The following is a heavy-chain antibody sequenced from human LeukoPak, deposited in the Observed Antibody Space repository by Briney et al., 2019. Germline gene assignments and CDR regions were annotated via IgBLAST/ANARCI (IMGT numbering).Heavy chain of an antibody. D-gene: IGHD4-23*01. Sequence: GGSLRLSCAASGFTFRDYYMSWIRQAPGKGLEWVSYISSSGGTIYYADSVKGRFTISRDNAKNSLYLQMNSLRAEDTAVYYCASGNGNHDAFDIWGQGTMVTVSS. V-gene: IGHV3-11*04. CDR3: ASGNGNHDAFDI. J-gene: IGHJ3*02. CDR2: ISSSGGTI. CDR1: GFTFRDYY.